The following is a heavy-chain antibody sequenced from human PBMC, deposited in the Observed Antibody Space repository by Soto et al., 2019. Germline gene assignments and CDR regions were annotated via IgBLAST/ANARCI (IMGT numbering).Heavy chain of an antibody. D-gene: IGHD3-9*01. CDR1: GGSISSGDYF. V-gene: IGHV4-30-4*01. CDR3: ARGLVIRPYYYHGMDV. J-gene: IGHJ6*01. CDR2: ISSIGST. Sequence: QVQLQESGPGLVKPSQTLSLTCTVSGGSISSGDYFWSWIRQSPGKGLEWIGYISSIGSTYYNPSLKSRVSVSRDTSKHQFPLKLSSVTTTDTAVYYCARGLVIRPYYYHGMDVW.